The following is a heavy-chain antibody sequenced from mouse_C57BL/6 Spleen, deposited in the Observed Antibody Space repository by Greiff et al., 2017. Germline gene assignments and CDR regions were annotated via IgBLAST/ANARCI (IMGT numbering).Heavy chain of an antibody. Sequence: QVQLKQPGAELVMPGASVKLSCKASGYTFTSYWMNWVKQRPGQGLEWIGEIDPSDSYTNYNQKFKGKSTLTVDKSSSTAYMQLSILTSEDSAVYDCAGGLNIDYWGQGTTLTVSS. CDR3: AGGLNIDY. J-gene: IGHJ2*01. D-gene: IGHD2-2*01. CDR2: IDPSDSYT. CDR1: GYTFTSYW. V-gene: IGHV1-69*01.